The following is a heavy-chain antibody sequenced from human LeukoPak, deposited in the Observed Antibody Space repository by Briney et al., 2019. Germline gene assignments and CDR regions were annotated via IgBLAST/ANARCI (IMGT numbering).Heavy chain of an antibody. CDR3: AKVILASGTQY. CDR1: GFTFSAYA. J-gene: IGHJ4*02. CDR2: ISGSGGRT. D-gene: IGHD6-13*01. V-gene: IGHV3-23*01. Sequence: GGSLRLSCAPSGFTFSAYAMSWARQAPGQGLEWVSEISGSGGRTYYRDSVKGRFTISRDNSKNTLFLLMDSLRADDTAVYYCAKVILASGTQYWGQGALVTVSS.